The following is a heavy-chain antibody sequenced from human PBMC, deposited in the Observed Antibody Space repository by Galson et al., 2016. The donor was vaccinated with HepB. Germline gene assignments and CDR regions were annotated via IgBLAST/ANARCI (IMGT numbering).Heavy chain of an antibody. CDR1: GHSISSAYW. Sequence: SETLSLTCVVSGHSISSAYWWSWVRQPPGKGLEWIGEIYQSGTTNYNPSPEGRVTISVDKAKNQFSLSLTSLTAADTAVYYCASKYTVLDYWGQGTLATVSS. CDR2: IYQSGTT. V-gene: IGHV4-4*02. J-gene: IGHJ4*02. CDR3: ASKYTVLDY. D-gene: IGHD4-17*01.